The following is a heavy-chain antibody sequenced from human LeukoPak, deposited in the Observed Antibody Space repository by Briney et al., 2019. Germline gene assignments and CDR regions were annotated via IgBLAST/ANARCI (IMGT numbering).Heavy chain of an antibody. V-gene: IGHV4-34*01. J-gene: IGHJ4*02. CDR3: ARGSQWLYYFDY. Sequence: TSETLSLTCAVYGGSFSGYYWSWIRQPPGKGLEWIGEINHSGSTNYNPSLKSRATISVDTSKNQFSLKLSSVTAADTAVYYCARGSQWLYYFDYWGQGTLVTVSS. D-gene: IGHD5-24*01. CDR1: GGSFSGYY. CDR2: INHSGST.